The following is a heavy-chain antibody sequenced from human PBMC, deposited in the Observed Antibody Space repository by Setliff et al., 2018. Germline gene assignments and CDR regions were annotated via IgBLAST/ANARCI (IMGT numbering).Heavy chain of an antibody. CDR2: IYHSGDS. D-gene: IGHD2-2*01. CDR3: VRGRLRGSCSGPSCTYDPFDI. Sequence: LSLTCTVSGGSISSTSYYWGWVRQPPGEGLEWIASIYHSGDSYYNPSLKSRVTISLDTSKNQFSLILSSVTAADTAVYFSVRGRLRGSCSGPSCTYDPFDIWGQGTTVTVSS. V-gene: IGHV4-39*07. J-gene: IGHJ3*02. CDR1: GGSISSTSYY.